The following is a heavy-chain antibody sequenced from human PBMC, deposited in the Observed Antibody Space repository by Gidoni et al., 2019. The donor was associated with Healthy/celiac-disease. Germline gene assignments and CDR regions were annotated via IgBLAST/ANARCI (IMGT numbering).Heavy chain of an antibody. J-gene: IGHJ6*02. CDR1: GFTFSSYW. CDR2: INSDGSST. D-gene: IGHD5-12*01. Sequence: EVQLVESGGGLVQPGGSLSLSCAASGFTFSSYWMHWVRQAPGKGLVWVSRINSDGSSTSYADSVKGRFTISRDNAKNTLYLQMNSLRAEDTAVYYCAREGAKGGYDYYYGMDVWGQGTTVTVSS. CDR3: AREGAKGGYDYYYGMDV. V-gene: IGHV3-74*01.